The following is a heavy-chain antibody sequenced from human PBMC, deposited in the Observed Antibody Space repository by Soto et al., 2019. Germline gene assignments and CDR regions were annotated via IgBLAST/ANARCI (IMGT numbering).Heavy chain of an antibody. J-gene: IGHJ1*01. CDR2: ISGSGGST. V-gene: IGHV3-23*01. CDR3: AKDSLPQSGSTDFQDL. D-gene: IGHD6-25*01. Sequence: GGSLRLSCAASGFTFSSYAMSWVRQAPGKGLGWVSAISGSGGSTYYADSVKGRFTISRDNSKNTLYLQMNSLRAEDTAVYYCAKDSLPQSGSTDFQDLWGQGTLVTVSS. CDR1: GFTFSSYA.